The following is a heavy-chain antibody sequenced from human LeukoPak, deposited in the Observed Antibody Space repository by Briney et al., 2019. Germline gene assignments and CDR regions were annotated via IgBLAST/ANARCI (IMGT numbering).Heavy chain of an antibody. J-gene: IGHJ3*02. V-gene: IGHV5-51*01. CDR2: ISPGDSDT. D-gene: IGHD1-26*01. CDR1: QYSFGNYW. CDR3: ARPWKWEQRHDGFDI. Sequence: GESLKISCKGSQYSFGNYWIAWVRQMPGKGLEWMGVISPGDSDTRYSPSFQGHVTISADKSINTAYLQWSSLQASDTAMYYCARPWKWEQRHDGFDIWGQGTLVTVSS.